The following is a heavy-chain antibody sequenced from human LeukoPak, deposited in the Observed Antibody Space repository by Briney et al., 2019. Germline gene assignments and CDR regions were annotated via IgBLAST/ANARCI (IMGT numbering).Heavy chain of an antibody. D-gene: IGHD6-19*01. Sequence: PSETLSLTCTVSGGSISGYYWSWIRQPAGKGLEWIGRISSSGNTNYNSSLKSRVTMSVDTSKNQFSLKLSSVTAADTAVYYCARGPYSSGWYNVDYWGQGTLVTVSS. J-gene: IGHJ4*02. CDR1: GGSISGYY. V-gene: IGHV4-4*07. CDR3: ARGPYSSGWYNVDY. CDR2: ISSSGNT.